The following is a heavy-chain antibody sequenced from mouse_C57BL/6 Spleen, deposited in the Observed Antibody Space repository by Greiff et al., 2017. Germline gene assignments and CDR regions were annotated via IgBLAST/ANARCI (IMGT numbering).Heavy chain of an antibody. CDR1: GFSLTSYG. CDR2: IWSDGST. D-gene: IGHD1-1*01. J-gene: IGHJ4*01. CDR3: ARDYYGSSYAMDY. Sequence: VQLQQSGPGLVAPSQSLSITCTVSGFSLTSYGVHWVRQPPGKGLEWLVVIWSDGSTTYNSALKSRLSISKDNSKSQVFLKMNSLQTDDTAMYYCARDYYGSSYAMDYWGQGTSVTVSS. V-gene: IGHV2-6*03.